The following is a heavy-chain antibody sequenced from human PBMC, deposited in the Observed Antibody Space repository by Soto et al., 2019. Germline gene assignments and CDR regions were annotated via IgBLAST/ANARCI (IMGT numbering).Heavy chain of an antibody. CDR1: GFSLSSTRMA. J-gene: IGHJ4*02. V-gene: IGHV2-5*02. Sequence: QITLKESGPTLVKPTQTLTLTCTFSGFSLSSTRMAVGWIRQPPGKALEWLALIYWDDDKRYSPFLKSRLTITKDTSKNQVVLTMSNMDPVDTARYYCAHIVVAGLGYYFDYWGQGTRVTVAP. CDR3: AHIVVAGLGYYFDY. D-gene: IGHD6-19*01. CDR2: IYWDDDK.